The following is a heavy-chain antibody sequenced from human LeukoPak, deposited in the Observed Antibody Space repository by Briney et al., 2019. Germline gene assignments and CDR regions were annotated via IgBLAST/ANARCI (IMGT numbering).Heavy chain of an antibody. CDR2: IYHSGST. CDR1: GGSISSGGYS. V-gene: IGHV4-30-2*01. CDR3: ARGDIGSSWNNWFDP. J-gene: IGHJ5*02. Sequence: SETLSLTCAVSGGSISSGGYSWSWIRQPPGKGLEWIGYIYHSGSTYYNPSLKSRVTISVDRSKNQFSLKLSSVTAADTAVYYCARGDIGSSWNNWFDPWGQGTLVTVSS. D-gene: IGHD6-13*01.